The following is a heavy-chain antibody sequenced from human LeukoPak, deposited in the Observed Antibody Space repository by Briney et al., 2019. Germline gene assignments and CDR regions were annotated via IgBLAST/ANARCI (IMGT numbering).Heavy chain of an antibody. D-gene: IGHD1-1*01. CDR2: SYYSGST. V-gene: IGHV4-39*01. J-gene: IGHJ4*02. CDR1: GGSISSSSYY. Sequence: SETLSLTCTVSGGSISSSSYYGGRIRQPPGKGLEWIGSSYYSGSTYYNPSLKSRVTISVDTSKNQFSLKLSSVTAADTAVYYCARHPTKGGARDPVPGTHFDYWGQGTLVTASS. CDR3: ARHPTKGGARDPVPGTHFDY.